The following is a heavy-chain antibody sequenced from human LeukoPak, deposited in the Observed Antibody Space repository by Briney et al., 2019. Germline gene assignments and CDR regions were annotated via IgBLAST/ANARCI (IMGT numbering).Heavy chain of an antibody. CDR1: GGTFSSYA. Sequence: GASVKVSCKASGGTFSSYAISWVRQAPGQGLEWMGGIIPIFGTANYAQKFQGRVTITADESTSTAYMELSSLRSEDTAVYYCALSVYCSGGSCYFFDYWGQGTLVTVSS. CDR2: IIPIFGTA. D-gene: IGHD2-15*01. V-gene: IGHV1-69*13. CDR3: ALSVYCSGGSCYFFDY. J-gene: IGHJ4*02.